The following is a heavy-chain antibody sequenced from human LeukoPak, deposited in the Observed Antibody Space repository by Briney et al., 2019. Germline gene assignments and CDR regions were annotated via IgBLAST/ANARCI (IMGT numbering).Heavy chain of an antibody. CDR1: GFTFSSHW. Sequence: GGSLRLSCAASGFTFSSHWMCWVRQAPGKGLEWVSYISSSSSTIYYADSVKGRFTISRDNAKNSLYLQMNSLRAEDTAVYYCASLIVGATLDYWGQGTLVTVSS. CDR3: ASLIVGATLDY. D-gene: IGHD1-26*01. CDR2: ISSSSSTI. J-gene: IGHJ4*02. V-gene: IGHV3-48*04.